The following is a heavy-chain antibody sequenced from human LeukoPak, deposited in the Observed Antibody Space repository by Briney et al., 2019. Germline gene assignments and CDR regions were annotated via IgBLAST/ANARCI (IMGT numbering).Heavy chain of an antibody. Sequence: ASEKVSCKASGYSFSSYAIIWVRQAPGQGLEWMGWISAFSGDTTYEQKLQGRVTMTTDTSTSKVHMELRSLRSDDTAVYYCARGPYGVEGFDYWGQGTLVAVSS. J-gene: IGHJ4*02. V-gene: IGHV1-18*01. CDR3: ARGPYGVEGFDY. CDR2: ISAFSGDT. CDR1: GYSFSSYA. D-gene: IGHD4-17*01.